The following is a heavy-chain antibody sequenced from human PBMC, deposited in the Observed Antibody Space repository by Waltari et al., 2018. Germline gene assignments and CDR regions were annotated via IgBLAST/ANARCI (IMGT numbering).Heavy chain of an antibody. CDR3: AVGASYGDELPCDY. CDR2: VSPHNGDT. Sequence: QVQLVQSGAEVEKPGASVKVSCKAIGYTFTRYGISWVRQAPGQGLEWMGWVSPHNGDTDYAQKFQGRVIMATDTFMNTAYMELSSLRPDDTAVYYCAVGASYGDELPCDYWGQGTLVTVSS. J-gene: IGHJ4*02. CDR1: GYTFTRYG. D-gene: IGHD4-17*01. V-gene: IGHV1-18*04.